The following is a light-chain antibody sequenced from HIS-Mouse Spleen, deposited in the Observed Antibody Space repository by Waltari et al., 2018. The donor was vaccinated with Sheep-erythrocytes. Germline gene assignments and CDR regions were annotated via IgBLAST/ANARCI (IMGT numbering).Light chain of an antibody. Sequence: QSALTQPPSASGSPGQSVTISCTGTSSDVGGYNYVSWYQQHPGNAPKLMIYEVSKRPSGVPYRFSGCKSGNTASLTVSGLQAGDEADYYCSSYAGSNNWVFGGGTKLTVL. CDR1: SSDVGGYNY. CDR2: EVS. J-gene: IGLJ3*02. CDR3: SSYAGSNNWV. V-gene: IGLV2-8*01.